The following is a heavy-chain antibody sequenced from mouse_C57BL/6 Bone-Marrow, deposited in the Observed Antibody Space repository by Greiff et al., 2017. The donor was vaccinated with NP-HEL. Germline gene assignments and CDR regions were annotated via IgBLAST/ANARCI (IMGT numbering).Heavy chain of an antibody. CDR2: IDPENGDT. CDR1: GFNIKDDY. CDR3: TTGWYYWYFDV. Sequence: EVQVVESGAELVRPGASVKLSCTASGFNIKDDYMHWVKQRPEQGLEWIGWIDPENGDTEYASKFQGKATITADTSSNTAYLQLSSLTSEDTAVYYCTTGWYYWYFDVWGTGTTVTVSS. D-gene: IGHD1-1*02. V-gene: IGHV14-4*01. J-gene: IGHJ1*03.